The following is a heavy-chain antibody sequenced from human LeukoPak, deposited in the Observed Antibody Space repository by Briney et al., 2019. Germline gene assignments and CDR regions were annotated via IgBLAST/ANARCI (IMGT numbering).Heavy chain of an antibody. D-gene: IGHD5-24*01. CDR2: IYPGASDV. Sequence: GESLKISCKGSGYIFTRYWIGWVRQMPGKGLEWMGIIYPGASDVRYSPSLQGQVTMSVDRSINSAFLQWSSLKASDTAIYYCARRVQMATADGFDIWGRGTVVTVSS. V-gene: IGHV5-51*01. CDR1: GYIFTRYW. CDR3: ARRVQMATADGFDI. J-gene: IGHJ3*02.